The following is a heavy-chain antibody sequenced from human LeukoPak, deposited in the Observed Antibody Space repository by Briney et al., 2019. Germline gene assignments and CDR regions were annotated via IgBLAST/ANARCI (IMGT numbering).Heavy chain of an antibody. V-gene: IGHV3-23*01. CDR2: ISGRGSNT. CDR3: AKDIRQVTVNWFDS. D-gene: IGHD2-21*02. CDR1: GFTFSSYS. Sequence: PGGSLRLSCAASGFTFSSYSMNWVRQAPGKGLEWVAGISGRGSNTYYAGSVKGRFTVSRDISTNTLYLQMRDLRAEDTALYYCAKDIRQVTVNWFDSWGQGTLVTVSS. J-gene: IGHJ5*01.